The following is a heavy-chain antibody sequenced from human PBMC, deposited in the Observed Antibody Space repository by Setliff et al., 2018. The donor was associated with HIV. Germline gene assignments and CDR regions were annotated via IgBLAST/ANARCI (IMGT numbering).Heavy chain of an antibody. Sequence: SETLSLTCAVSGYSISSGYYWGWIRQPPGKGLEWIGSIYHSGSTYYNPSLKSRVTISVDTSKNQFSLRLTSVTVADTAVYYCVRSDRWRNWFDPWGQGIVVTVSS. D-gene: IGHD2-15*01. V-gene: IGHV4-38-2*01. CDR1: GYSISSGYY. CDR3: VRSDRWRNWFDP. J-gene: IGHJ5*02. CDR2: IYHSGST.